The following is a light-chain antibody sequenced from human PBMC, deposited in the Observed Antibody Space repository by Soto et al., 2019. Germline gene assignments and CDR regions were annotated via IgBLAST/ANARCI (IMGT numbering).Light chain of an antibody. J-gene: IGKJ2*01. CDR3: QQYYSSPYT. V-gene: IGKV4-1*01. CDR2: WAS. CDR1: QSVLYSSNNKNY. Sequence: DIVMTQSPDSLAVSLGERATINCKSSQSVLYSSNNKNYLAWYQHKLGQPPKMLIYWASTRESGVPDRFSGSGSGKDFTLTISSLQAEDVAVYYCQQYYSSPYTFGQGTKLGIK.